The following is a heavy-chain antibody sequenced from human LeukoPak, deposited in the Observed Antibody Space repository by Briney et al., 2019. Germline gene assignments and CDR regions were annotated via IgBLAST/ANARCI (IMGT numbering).Heavy chain of an antibody. V-gene: IGHV3-48*02. Sequence: GGSLRLSCAASAFTFGTYSMNWVRQAPGKGLEWVSYISSSSSTIYYADSVKGRFTTSRDNAKNSLFLQMNSLRDEDTAVYYCVRAYGSFDYWGQGTLVTVSS. D-gene: IGHD1-1*01. CDR3: VRAYGSFDY. J-gene: IGHJ4*02. CDR1: AFTFGTYS. CDR2: ISSSSSTI.